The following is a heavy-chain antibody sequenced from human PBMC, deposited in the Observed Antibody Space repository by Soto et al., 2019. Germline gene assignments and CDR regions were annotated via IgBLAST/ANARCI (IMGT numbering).Heavy chain of an antibody. CDR1: GFTFSSYA. V-gene: IGHV3-23*01. D-gene: IGHD3-16*02. CDR3: AKDGVWGSYRSTRLVRAYNWFDP. J-gene: IGHJ5*02. CDR2: ISGSGGST. Sequence: GGSLRLSCAASGFTFSSYAMSWVRQAPGKGLEWVSAISGSGGSTYYADSVKGRFTISRDNSKNTLYLQMNSLRAEDTAVYYCAKDGVWGSYRSTRLVRAYNWFDPWGQGTLVTVSS.